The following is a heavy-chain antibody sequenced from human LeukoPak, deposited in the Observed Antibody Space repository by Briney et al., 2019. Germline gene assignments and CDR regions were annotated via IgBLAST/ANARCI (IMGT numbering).Heavy chain of an antibody. V-gene: IGHV3-30-3*01. CDR3: ARDPTVSVPDYFDY. CDR1: GFSFNSYT. Sequence: GRSLRLSCAASGFSFNSYTMHWVRQSPDKGLEWVAVISYDGGLQFYGDSVKGRFIISRDNSRNTLYLQMNSLEPEDTAVYYCARDPTVSVPDYFDYWGQGILVTVSS. D-gene: IGHD4-11*01. J-gene: IGHJ4*02. CDR2: ISYDGGLQ.